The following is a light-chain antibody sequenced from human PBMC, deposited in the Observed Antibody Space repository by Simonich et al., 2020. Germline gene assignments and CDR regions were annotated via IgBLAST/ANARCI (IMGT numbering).Light chain of an antibody. CDR1: QSVSSSY. J-gene: IGKJ1*01. Sequence: EIVLTQSPGTLSLSPGESATLSCRASQSVSSSYLAWYQQNPGLAPRLLIYDACSGATGIPDRFSGSGSGTDFTLTVSRLEPEDFAVYYCQQYGSSPQTFGQGTKVEI. CDR2: DAC. V-gene: IGKV3D-20*01. CDR3: QQYGSSPQT.